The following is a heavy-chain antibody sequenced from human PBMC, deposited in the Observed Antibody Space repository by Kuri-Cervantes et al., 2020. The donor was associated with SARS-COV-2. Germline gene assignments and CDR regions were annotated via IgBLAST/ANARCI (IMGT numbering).Heavy chain of an antibody. V-gene: IGHV3-21*01. CDR3: ARARVGVFDF. CDR1: GFTFSSYA. Sequence: GGSLRLSCAASGFTFSSYAMSWVRQAPGQGLEWVSSISSSSSYIYYADSVKGRFTISRDNSKNTLYLQINSLRTEDTAVFYCARARVGVFDFWGQGALVTVSS. D-gene: IGHD2-21*01. CDR2: ISSSSSYI. J-gene: IGHJ4*02.